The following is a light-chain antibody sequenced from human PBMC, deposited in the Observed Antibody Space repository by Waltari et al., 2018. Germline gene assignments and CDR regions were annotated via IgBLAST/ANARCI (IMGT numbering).Light chain of an antibody. CDR1: SFNIGGNY. Sequence: QTVLTQPPSVSGTPGQSVTISCSGSSFNIGGNYVYWFQQLPGTAPKLLIYRNDERPSGVPDRISGSKSGTSASLAISGLRSEDEAHYYCAAWDDSLSASLFGGGTKLTVL. CDR3: AAWDDSLSASL. J-gene: IGLJ3*02. V-gene: IGLV1-47*01. CDR2: RND.